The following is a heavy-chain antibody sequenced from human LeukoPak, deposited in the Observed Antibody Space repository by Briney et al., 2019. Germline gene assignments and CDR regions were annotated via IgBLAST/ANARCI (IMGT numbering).Heavy chain of an antibody. V-gene: IGHV1-69*13. D-gene: IGHD6-13*01. CDR2: IIPIFGTA. CDR1: GYTFANYG. CDR3: ARAPTAAGMAFDI. Sequence: GASVKVSCKTSGYTFANYGISWVRQAPGQGLEWMGGIIPIFGTANYAQKFQGRVTITADESTSTAYMELSSLRSEDTAVYYCARAPTAAGMAFDIWGQGTMVTVSS. J-gene: IGHJ3*02.